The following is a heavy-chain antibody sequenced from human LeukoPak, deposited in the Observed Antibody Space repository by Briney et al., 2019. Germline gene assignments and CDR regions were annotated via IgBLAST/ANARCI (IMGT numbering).Heavy chain of an antibody. V-gene: IGHV3-21*01. Sequence: GGSLRLSCAASGFTFSSYSMNWVRQAPGKGLEWVSSISSSSSSYIYYADSVKGRFTISRDNAKNSLYLQTNSLRAEDTAVYYCARDTGYDSSGYPYYFDNWGQGTPVTVSS. CDR3: ARDTGYDSSGYPYYFDN. CDR2: ISSSSSSYI. D-gene: IGHD3-22*01. CDR1: GFTFSSYS. J-gene: IGHJ4*02.